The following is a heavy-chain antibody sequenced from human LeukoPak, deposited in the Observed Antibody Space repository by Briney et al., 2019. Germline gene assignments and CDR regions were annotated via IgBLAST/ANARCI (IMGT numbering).Heavy chain of an antibody. V-gene: IGHV5-51*01. D-gene: IGHD3-3*01. CDR1: GYSFTSYW. CDR3: ARYYDFWSGYFNY. Sequence: GESLKISCKGCGYSFTSYWIGWVRQMPGKGLEWMGIIYPGDSDTRYSPSFQGQVTISADKSISTAYLQWSSLKASDTAVYYCARYYDFWSGYFNYWGQGTLVTVSS. J-gene: IGHJ4*02. CDR2: IYPGDSDT.